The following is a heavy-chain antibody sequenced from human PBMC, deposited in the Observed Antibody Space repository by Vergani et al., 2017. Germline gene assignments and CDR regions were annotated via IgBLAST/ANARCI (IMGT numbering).Heavy chain of an antibody. V-gene: IGHV4-39*01. CDR1: GGSITYGAFY. CDR3: ARCFRDEGMIYGGTVENWFDP. J-gene: IGHJ5*02. CDR2: IYYSENK. Sequence: QLQLQESGPGLVKPSETLSLTCTVSGGSITYGAFYWGWIRQSPGKGLEWIGSIYYSENKFYNPSRESRVTLSIDTTKNQFSLKLKSVTAADTAVYYCARCFRDEGMIYGGTVENWFDPWGQGTLVTVSS. D-gene: IGHD3-22*01.